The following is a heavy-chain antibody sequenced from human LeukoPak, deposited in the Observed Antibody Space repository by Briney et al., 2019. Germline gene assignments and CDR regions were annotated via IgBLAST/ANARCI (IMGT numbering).Heavy chain of an antibody. V-gene: IGHV4-39*01. Sequence: SETLSLTCTVSGGSISSSSYYWGWIRQPPGKGLEWIGSIYYSGSTYYNPSLKSRATISVDTSKNQFSLKLSSVTAADTAVYYCASPRATYYGSGSYYNAYYYYYMDVWGKGTTVTVSS. CDR3: ASPRATYYGSGSYYNAYYYYYMDV. D-gene: IGHD3-10*01. J-gene: IGHJ6*03. CDR2: IYYSGST. CDR1: GGSISSSSYY.